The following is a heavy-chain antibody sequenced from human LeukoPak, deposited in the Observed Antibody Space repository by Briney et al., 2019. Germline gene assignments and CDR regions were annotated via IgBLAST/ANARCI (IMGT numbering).Heavy chain of an antibody. V-gene: IGHV3-48*03. D-gene: IGHD3-3*01. CDR1: GFSFSSYE. J-gene: IGHJ4*02. Sequence: GGSLRLSCAASGFSFSSYEMNWVRQAPGKGLEWVSYISSSGSTISYADSVKGRFTISRDNAKNSLYLQMNSLRAEDTAVYYCARDTDDPPRYFDYWGQGTLVTVSS. CDR2: ISSSGSTI. CDR3: ARDTDDPPRYFDY.